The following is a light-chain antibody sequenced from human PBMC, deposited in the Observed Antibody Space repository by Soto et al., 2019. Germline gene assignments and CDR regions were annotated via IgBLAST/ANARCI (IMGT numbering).Light chain of an antibody. Sequence: IQLTQSPSSLSASVGDSVTITCRASQGIRSSLAWYQQKPGIAPKLLIYTASTLQSGGPSRFSGSGSGTDFTLTISSLQPEDFATYYCQQSNAYPITFGQGTRLEI. CDR2: TAS. V-gene: IGKV1-9*01. CDR1: QGIRSS. CDR3: QQSNAYPIT. J-gene: IGKJ5*01.